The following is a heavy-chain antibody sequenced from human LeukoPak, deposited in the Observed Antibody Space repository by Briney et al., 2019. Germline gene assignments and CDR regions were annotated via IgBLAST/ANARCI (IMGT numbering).Heavy chain of an antibody. CDR3: ARESTFDI. Sequence: SETLSLTCAVYGGSFSGYYWSWIRQPPGKGLEWTGEINHSGSTNYNPSLKSRDTISVDTSKNQFSLKLSSVTAADTAVYYCARESTFDIWGQGTMVTVSS. CDR1: GGSFSGYY. J-gene: IGHJ3*02. CDR2: INHSGST. V-gene: IGHV4-34*01.